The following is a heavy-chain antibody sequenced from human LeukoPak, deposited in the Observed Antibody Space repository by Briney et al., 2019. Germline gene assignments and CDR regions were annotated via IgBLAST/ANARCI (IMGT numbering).Heavy chain of an antibody. D-gene: IGHD6-6*01. J-gene: IGHJ2*01. V-gene: IGHV3-30*04. CDR2: ISYDGSNK. CDR1: GFTFSSYA. CDR3: ARDPRAKGQPVFSWYFDL. Sequence: GRSLRLSCAASGFTFSSYAMHWVRQAPGKGLEWVAVISYDGSNKYYADSVKGRFTISRDISKNTLYLQMNSLRTEDTAVYYCARDPRAKGQPVFSWYFDLWGRGTLVTVSS.